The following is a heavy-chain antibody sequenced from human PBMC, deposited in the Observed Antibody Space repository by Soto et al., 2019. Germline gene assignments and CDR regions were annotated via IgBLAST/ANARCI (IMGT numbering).Heavy chain of an antibody. V-gene: IGHV4-39*01. CDR3: ARHSLALRKNNWFDP. CDR2: IFYLGSS. J-gene: IGHJ5*02. Sequence: SETLSLTCSVSGDSIISSDFYWGWVRQPPGKGLEWIGSIFYLGSSYYNPSLKSRVTMSVDTSKNQFSLRLRSVTAADTALYFCARHSLALRKNNWFDPWGQGIMVTVSS. D-gene: IGHD3-3*02. CDR1: GDSIISSDFY.